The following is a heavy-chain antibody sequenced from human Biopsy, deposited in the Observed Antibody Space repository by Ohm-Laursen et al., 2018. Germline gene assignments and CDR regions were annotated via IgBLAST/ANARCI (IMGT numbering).Heavy chain of an antibody. J-gene: IGHJ6*02. V-gene: IGHV4-59*02. CDR1: GDSVTKYY. CDR3: ARDSGILNYGNFKYYHYYGMDV. Sequence: SDTLSLTCTVSGDSVTKYYWSWIRQPPGKGLEWIVHIYYSVMTNYNPSLQSRVSISVDTSRNQVSLTLSSVTAADTAVYYCARDSGILNYGNFKYYHYYGMDVWGQGTKVTVSS. CDR2: IYYSVMT. D-gene: IGHD4-11*01.